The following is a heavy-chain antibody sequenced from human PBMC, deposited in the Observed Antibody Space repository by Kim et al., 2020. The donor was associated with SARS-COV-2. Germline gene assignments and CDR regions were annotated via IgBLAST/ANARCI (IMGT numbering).Heavy chain of an antibody. CDR3: ARHFSCSSTSCYAGVDAFDI. V-gene: IGHV4-59*08. Sequence: RVTISVDTSKNQFSLKLSSVTAADTAVYYCARHFSCSSTSCYAGVDAFDIWGQGTMVTVSS. D-gene: IGHD2-2*01. J-gene: IGHJ3*02.